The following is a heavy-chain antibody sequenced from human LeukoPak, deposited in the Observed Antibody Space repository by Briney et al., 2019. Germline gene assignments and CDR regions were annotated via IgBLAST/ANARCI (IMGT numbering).Heavy chain of an antibody. D-gene: IGHD6-6*01. CDR1: GFTFSTYS. CDR3: AREYSSSSGRSFDY. V-gene: IGHV3-48*01. J-gene: IGHJ4*02. Sequence: GGSLRLSCAASGFTFSTYSMNWVRQAPGKGLEWVSYISSSTTNMYYADSVKGRFTISRDNAKNSLYLQMNSLRAEDTAVYYCAREYSSSSGRSFDYWGQGTLVTVSS. CDR2: ISSSTTNM.